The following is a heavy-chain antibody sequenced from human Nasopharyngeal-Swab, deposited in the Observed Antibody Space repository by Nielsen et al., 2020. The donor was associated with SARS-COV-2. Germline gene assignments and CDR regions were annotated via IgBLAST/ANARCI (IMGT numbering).Heavy chain of an antibody. Sequence: LSLTCAASGFSFSSYAMSWVRQTPGKGLEWVSGISASGGSTYYADSVKGRFTISRDNSRNTLSLQMNSLRVEDTAVYYCAKDSTMISYWGQGTLVTVSS. D-gene: IGHD3-22*01. V-gene: IGHV3-23*01. CDR1: GFSFSSYA. CDR2: ISASGGST. J-gene: IGHJ4*02. CDR3: AKDSTMISY.